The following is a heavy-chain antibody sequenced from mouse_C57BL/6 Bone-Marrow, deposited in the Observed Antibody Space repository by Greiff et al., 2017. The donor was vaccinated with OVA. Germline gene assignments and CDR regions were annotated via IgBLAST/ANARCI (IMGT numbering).Heavy chain of an antibody. CDR1: GYTFTSYW. D-gene: IGHD2-1*01. CDR2: IDPNSGGT. Sequence: QVQLQQPGAELVKPGASVKLSCKASGYTFTSYWMHWVKQRPGRGLEWIGRIDPNSGGTKYNEKFKSKATLTVDKPYSPAYMQISSLPSEDSAVYECASAGSYYGNLDAMDGWGQGTSVTVSS. CDR3: ASAGSYYGNLDAMDG. V-gene: IGHV1-72*01. J-gene: IGHJ4*01.